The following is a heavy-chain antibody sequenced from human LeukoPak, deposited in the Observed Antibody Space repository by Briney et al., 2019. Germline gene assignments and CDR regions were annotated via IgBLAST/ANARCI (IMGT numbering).Heavy chain of an antibody. D-gene: IGHD2-15*01. V-gene: IGHV1-8*01. CDR2: MNPNSGNT. J-gene: IGHJ5*02. CDR3: ARGPVVAVVAATGAGWFDP. Sequence: ASVKVSCKASGYTFTSYDINWVRQATGQGLEWMGWMNPNSGNTGYAQKFQGRVTMTRNTSISTAYMELSSLRSEDTAVYYCARGPVVAVVAATGAGWFDPWGQGTLVTVSS. CDR1: GYTFTSYD.